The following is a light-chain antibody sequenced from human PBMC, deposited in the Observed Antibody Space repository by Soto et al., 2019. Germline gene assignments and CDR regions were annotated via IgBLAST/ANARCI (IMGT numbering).Light chain of an antibody. CDR1: SSNIGNNY. J-gene: IGLJ2*01. CDR3: GTWDSSLSAVV. V-gene: IGLV1-51*01. CDR2: DNN. Sequence: QTVVTQPPSVSAAPGQKVTISCSGSSSNIGNNYVSWYQQLPGTAPKLLIYDNNKRPSRIPDRFSGSKSGTSATLGITGLQTGDEADYYCGTWDSSLSAVVFGGGTKVTVL.